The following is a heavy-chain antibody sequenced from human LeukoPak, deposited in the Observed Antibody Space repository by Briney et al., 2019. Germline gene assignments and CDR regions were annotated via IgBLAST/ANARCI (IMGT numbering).Heavy chain of an antibody. CDR2: INNHGSET. Sequence: GGSLRLSCAASAFTFSDYWMTWVRQTPGKGLERVANINNHGSETYYVDSVRGRFTISRDNAKNSLYLQMNSLRDDDTAVYFCTRDQGWQQFDSWGQGTLVTVSS. J-gene: IGHJ4*02. CDR1: AFTFSDYW. D-gene: IGHD5-24*01. V-gene: IGHV3-7*01. CDR3: TRDQGWQQFDS.